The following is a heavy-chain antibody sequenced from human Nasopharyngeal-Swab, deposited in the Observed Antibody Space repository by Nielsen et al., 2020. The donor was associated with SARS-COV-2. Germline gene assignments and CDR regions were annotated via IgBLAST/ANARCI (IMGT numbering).Heavy chain of an antibody. CDR2: ISSSSSYI. J-gene: IGHJ4*02. V-gene: IGHV3-21*03. CDR3: TTRAGYYLGGFDY. Sequence: GGSLRLSRAASGFTFSSYSMNWVRQAPGKGLEWVSSISSSSSYIYYADSVKGRFTISRDNAKNSLYLQMNSLKTEDTAVYYCTTRAGYYLGGFDYWGQGTLVTVSS. CDR1: GFTFSSYS. D-gene: IGHD3-22*01.